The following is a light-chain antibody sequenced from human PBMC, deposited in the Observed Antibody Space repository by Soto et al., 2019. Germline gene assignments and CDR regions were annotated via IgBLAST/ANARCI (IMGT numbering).Light chain of an antibody. Sequence: EIVLTQSPVTLSLSPGERVTLSCRASQSVSSSYLAWYQQKPGQAPRLLIYGASSRATGIPDRFSGSGSGTDFTLTISSLEPEDFAVYYCQQRSNWWTFGQGTKVDIK. CDR1: QSVSSSY. J-gene: IGKJ1*01. CDR2: GAS. CDR3: QQRSNWWT. V-gene: IGKV3D-20*02.